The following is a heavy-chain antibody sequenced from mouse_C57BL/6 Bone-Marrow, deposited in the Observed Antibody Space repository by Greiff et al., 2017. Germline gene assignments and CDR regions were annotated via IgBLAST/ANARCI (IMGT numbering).Heavy chain of an antibody. CDR3: AREWYYYGNSPYYYAKDY. V-gene: IGHV1-81*01. D-gene: IGHD1-1*01. CDR2: IYPRSGNT. CDR1: GYTFTSYG. Sequence: QVQLQQSGAELVRPGASVKLSCKASGYTFTSYGISWVKQRPGQGLEWIGEIYPRSGNTYYNEKFKGKATLTADKSSSTAYMELRSLTSEDSAVYSWAREWYYYGNSPYYYAKDYCGQGTSVTVSS. J-gene: IGHJ4*01.